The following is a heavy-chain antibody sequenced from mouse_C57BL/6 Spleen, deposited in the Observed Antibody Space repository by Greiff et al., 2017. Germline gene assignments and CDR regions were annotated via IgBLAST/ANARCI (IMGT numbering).Heavy chain of an antibody. CDR1: EFTFSDYG. V-gene: IGHV5-17*01. J-gene: IGHJ1*03. Sequence: EVKLMESGGGLVKPGGSLKLSCAASEFTFSDYGMHWVRQAPEKGLEWVAYISSGSSTIYYADTVKGRFTISRDNAKNTLFLQMTSLRSEDTAMYYCANLYYDYDGYFDVWGTGTTVTVSS. CDR3: ANLYYDYDGYFDV. CDR2: ISSGSSTI. D-gene: IGHD2-4*01.